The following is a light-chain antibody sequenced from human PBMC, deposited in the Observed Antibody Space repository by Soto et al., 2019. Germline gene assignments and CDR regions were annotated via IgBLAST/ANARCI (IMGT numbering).Light chain of an antibody. J-gene: IGKJ5*01. CDR3: QQRSNWPPIT. V-gene: IGKV3-11*01. Sequence: EIVLTQSPATLSASPGERVTLSCRVSQSVSGNLAWYQQKPGQAPRLLVYGASNRATGIPARFSGSGSGTDFTLTISSLEPEDFAVYYCQQRSNWPPITFGQGTRLEIK. CDR2: GAS. CDR1: QSVSGN.